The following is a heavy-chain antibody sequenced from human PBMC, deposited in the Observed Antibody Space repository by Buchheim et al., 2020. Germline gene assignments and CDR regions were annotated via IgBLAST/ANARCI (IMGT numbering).Heavy chain of an antibody. D-gene: IGHD3-10*01. CDR1: GGSISSDDYY. Sequence: QVQLQESGPGLVKPSQTLSLTCTVSGGSISSDDYYWSWIRQPPGKGLEWIGYIYYSGSTYYNPSLKSRLTISVDTPRNQFSLKLSSVTAADTAVYYCARDINGRADYWGQGTL. CDR3: ARDINGRADY. CDR2: IYYSGST. J-gene: IGHJ4*02. V-gene: IGHV4-30-4*01.